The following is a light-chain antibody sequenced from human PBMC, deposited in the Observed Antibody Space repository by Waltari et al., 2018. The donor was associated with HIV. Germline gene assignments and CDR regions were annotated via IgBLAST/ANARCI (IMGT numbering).Light chain of an antibody. CDR1: QDINNH. J-gene: IGKJ1*01. V-gene: IGKV1-8*01. Sequence: AIQMTQSPSPVSASTGDRVTITCRAGQDINNHLAWYQQKPGKAPELLIYGASTLQSGVPPRFSGSGSGTSFTLTITCLQSEDFATYYCQQYYNDPRTFGQGTKVEVK. CDR3: QQYYNDPRT. CDR2: GAS.